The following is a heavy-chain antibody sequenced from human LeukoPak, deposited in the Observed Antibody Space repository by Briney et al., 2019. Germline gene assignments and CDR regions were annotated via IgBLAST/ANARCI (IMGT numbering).Heavy chain of an antibody. Sequence: GASVKVSCKASGYSFTSYDISWLRQAPGQGLEWMGWINPNSGGTNYAQKFQGRVTMTRDTSINTAYMELSRLRSDDTAVYYCAKRGPTMVRGTPLDYWGQGTLVTVSS. D-gene: IGHD3-10*01. CDR3: AKRGPTMVRGTPLDY. J-gene: IGHJ4*02. V-gene: IGHV1-2*02. CDR1: GYSFTSYD. CDR2: INPNSGGT.